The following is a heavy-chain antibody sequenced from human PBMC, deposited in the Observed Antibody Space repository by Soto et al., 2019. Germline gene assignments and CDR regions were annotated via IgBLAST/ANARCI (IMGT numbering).Heavy chain of an antibody. D-gene: IGHD3-22*01. CDR2: IYPGDSDT. J-gene: IGHJ6*02. V-gene: IGHV5-51*01. CDR1: GYSFTSYW. Sequence: GESLKISCKGSGYSFTSYWIGWVRQMPGKGLEWMGIIYPGDSDTRYSPSFQGQVTISADKSISTAYPQWSSLKASDTAMYYCASSDSREDYYYGMDVWGQGTTVTVSS. CDR3: ASSDSREDYYYGMDV.